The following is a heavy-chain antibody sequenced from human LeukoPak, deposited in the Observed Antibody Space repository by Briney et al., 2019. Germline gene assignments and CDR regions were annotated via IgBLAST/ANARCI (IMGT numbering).Heavy chain of an antibody. CDR2: INPSGGST. J-gene: IGHJ5*02. V-gene: IGHV1-46*01. CDR1: GYTFTSYY. D-gene: IGHD6-13*01. CDR3: ARGFVAAAGTPGDWFDP. Sequence: GASVKVSCKASGYTFTSYYIHWVRQAPGQGLECMGIINPSGGSTSYAQKFQGRVTMTRDTSTSTVYMELSSLRSEDTAVYYCARGFVAAAGTPGDWFDPWGQGTLVTVSS.